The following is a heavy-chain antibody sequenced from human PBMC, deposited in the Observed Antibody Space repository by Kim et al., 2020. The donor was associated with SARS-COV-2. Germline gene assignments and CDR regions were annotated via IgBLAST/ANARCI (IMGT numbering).Heavy chain of an antibody. CDR2: INHSGST. Sequence: SETLSLTCAVYGGSFSGYYWSWIRQPPGKGLEWIGEINHSGSTNYNPSLKSRVTISVDTSKNQFSLKLSSVTAADTAVYYCARVLGIAAAGGDYFDYWG. D-gene: IGHD6-13*01. CDR1: GGSFSGYY. CDR3: ARVLGIAAAGGDYFDY. J-gene: IGHJ4*01. V-gene: IGHV4-34*01.